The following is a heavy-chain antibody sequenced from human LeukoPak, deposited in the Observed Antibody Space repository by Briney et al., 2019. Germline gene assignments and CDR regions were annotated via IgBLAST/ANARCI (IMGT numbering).Heavy chain of an antibody. V-gene: IGHV4-59*01. CDR2: VYYSGST. CDR3: SAYGRNSEYFVS. J-gene: IGHJ4*02. D-gene: IGHD4-23*01. CDR1: GGSITSTY. Sequence: PSETLSLTCTVSGGSITSTYWSWIRQPPGGGLERIGYVYYSGSTSYNPSLQSRLPMSADASRNRLSLKLASVTAADTAVYYCSAYGRNSEYFVSWGQGTRVTVSS.